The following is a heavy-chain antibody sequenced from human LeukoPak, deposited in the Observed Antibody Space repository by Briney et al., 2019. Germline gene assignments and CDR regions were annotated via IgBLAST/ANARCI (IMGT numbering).Heavy chain of an antibody. J-gene: IGHJ4*02. D-gene: IGHD1-14*01. CDR1: GSTFSSYG. CDR3: AKGDSEHSALFDY. Sequence: PGGSLRLPCAASGSTFSSYGMSWVRQAPGKGLEWVSAISGSGGSTYYADSVKGRFTISRDNFKNTLYLQMNSLRAEDTAVYYCAKGDSEHSALFDYWGQGTLVTVSS. V-gene: IGHV3-23*01. CDR2: ISGSGGST.